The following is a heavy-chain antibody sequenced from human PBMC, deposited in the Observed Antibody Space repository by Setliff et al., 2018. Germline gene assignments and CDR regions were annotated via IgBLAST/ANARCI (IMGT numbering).Heavy chain of an antibody. D-gene: IGHD6-13*01. CDR1: GYSFTSYW. CDR2: IYPGDSDT. Sequence: GESLKISCKGSGYSFTSYWIGWVRQMPGKGLEWMGIIYPGDSDTRYSPPFQGQVTISADKSISTAYLQWSSLKASDTAMYYCARRPYSSSFLSPFVGNWFDPWGQGTLVTVSS. J-gene: IGHJ5*02. V-gene: IGHV5-51*01. CDR3: ARRPYSSSFLSPFVGNWFDP.